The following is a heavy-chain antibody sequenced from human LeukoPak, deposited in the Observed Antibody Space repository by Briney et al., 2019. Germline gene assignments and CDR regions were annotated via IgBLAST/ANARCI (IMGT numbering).Heavy chain of an antibody. D-gene: IGHD6-19*01. J-gene: IGHJ4*02. CDR1: GFTFSSYA. CDR3: AKDIVSGWSYPYYFDY. V-gene: IGHV3-23*01. CDR2: ISGSGGST. Sequence: GGSLRLSCAASGFTFSSYAMSWVRQAPGKGLEWVSAISGSGGSTYYADSVKGRFTISRDNSKNTLYLQMNSLRAEDTAVYYCAKDIVSGWSYPYYFDYWDQGTLVTVSS.